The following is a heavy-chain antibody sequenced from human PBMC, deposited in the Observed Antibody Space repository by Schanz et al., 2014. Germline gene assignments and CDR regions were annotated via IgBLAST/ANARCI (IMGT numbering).Heavy chain of an antibody. Sequence: EVQLVESGGGLVQPGGSLRLSCAASGFNFRSYPMTWVRQAPGKGLEWVSAIRASGGSTYYADSVKGRFTISRDNSKNTLYVQLNSLRAEDTAVYYCAKDPYGSGNHYTYWGRGALVSVSS. CDR1: GFNFRSYP. J-gene: IGHJ4*02. D-gene: IGHD3-10*01. V-gene: IGHV3-23*04. CDR3: AKDPYGSGNHYTY. CDR2: IRASGGST.